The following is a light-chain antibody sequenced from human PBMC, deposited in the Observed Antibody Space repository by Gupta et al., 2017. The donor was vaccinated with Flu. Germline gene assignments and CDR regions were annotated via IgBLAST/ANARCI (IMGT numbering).Light chain of an antibody. Sequence: EIVMTQSTATLSLSPGDGATLSCMASQSVRSDLSWYQQKPGRAARLLIYDASTRATGIPARFSGSGSGTECTLTISSLQSEDFAVYYCQHYNNGPPGIYSFGQGTKLEIK. J-gene: IGKJ2*01. V-gene: IGKV3-15*01. CDR2: DAS. CDR1: QSVRSD. CDR3: QHYNNGPPGIYS.